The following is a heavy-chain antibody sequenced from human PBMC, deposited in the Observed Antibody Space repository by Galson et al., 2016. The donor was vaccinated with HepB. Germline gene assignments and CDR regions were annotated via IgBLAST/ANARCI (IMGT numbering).Heavy chain of an antibody. D-gene: IGHD3-10*01. J-gene: IGHJ5*01. CDR3: AKDGRRRWFEDLMSPVSWFDS. CDR2: IRGSGSST. Sequence: SLRLSCAASGFTFNIYAMSWVRQSPGRRLEWVSGIRGSGSSTYYADSVRGRFTISRDNSKNTVYLQMNILRAEDTGVYYCAKDGRRRWFEDLMSPVSWFDSWGQGTLVTVSS. CDR1: GFTFNIYA. V-gene: IGHV3-23*01.